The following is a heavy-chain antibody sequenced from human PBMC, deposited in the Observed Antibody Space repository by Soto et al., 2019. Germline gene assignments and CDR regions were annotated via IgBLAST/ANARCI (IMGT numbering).Heavy chain of an antibody. J-gene: IGHJ4*02. D-gene: IGHD4-17*01. CDR2: INQDGSEK. Sequence: EVQLVESGGGLVQPGGSLRLSCAASGFTFSTYWMSWVRQAPGKGLEWVANINQDGSEKYYVDSVKGRFTISRDNAKKSLYLQMNSLRAEDTAVYYCARDKAYGDSEDYWGQGTRVTVSS. CDR1: GFTFSTYW. CDR3: ARDKAYGDSEDY. V-gene: IGHV3-7*03.